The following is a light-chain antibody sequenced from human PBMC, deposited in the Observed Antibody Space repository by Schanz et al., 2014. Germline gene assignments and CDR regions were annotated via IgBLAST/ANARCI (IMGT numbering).Light chain of an antibody. CDR2: LNSDGSH. J-gene: IGLJ2*01. V-gene: IGLV4-69*01. CDR3: QTWDTGTHVL. Sequence: QSVLTQSPSASASLGASVKLTCTLSSGHSNYAVAWHQQQPETGPRYLMNLNSDGSHNKGDGIPDRFSGSSSGAERYLTISSLQSEDEADYYCQTWDTGTHVLFGGGTKRTVL. CDR1: SGHSNYA.